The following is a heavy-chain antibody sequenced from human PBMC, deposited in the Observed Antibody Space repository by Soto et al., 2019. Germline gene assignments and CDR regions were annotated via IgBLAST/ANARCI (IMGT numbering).Heavy chain of an antibody. J-gene: IGHJ4*02. CDR3: ARGEYCGGDCPGLFDY. V-gene: IGHV1-46*01. Sequence: QVQLVQSGAEVKKPGASVKVSCKASGYTFTSYYMHWVRQAPGQGLEWMGIINPSGGSTSYAQKCQGRVTMTRDTSTSTVYMELSSLRSEDTAVYYCARGEYCGGDCPGLFDYWGQGTLVTVSS. CDR2: INPSGGST. CDR1: GYTFTSYY. D-gene: IGHD2-21*02.